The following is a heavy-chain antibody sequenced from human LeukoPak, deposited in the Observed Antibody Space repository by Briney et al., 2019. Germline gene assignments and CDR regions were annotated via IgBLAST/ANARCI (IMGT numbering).Heavy chain of an antibody. V-gene: IGHV4-59*12. D-gene: IGHD3-10*01. J-gene: IGHJ3*01. CDR3: ARGLWFGVPGAFDF. CDR2: ISYSGST. Sequence: SETLSLTCTVSGGSISSYYWSWIRQPPGKGLEWIGYISYSGSTNYNPSLMSRVTISVDTSKNQFSLKLSSVTAADTAVYYCARGLWFGVPGAFDFWGQGTVVTVSS. CDR1: GGSISSYY.